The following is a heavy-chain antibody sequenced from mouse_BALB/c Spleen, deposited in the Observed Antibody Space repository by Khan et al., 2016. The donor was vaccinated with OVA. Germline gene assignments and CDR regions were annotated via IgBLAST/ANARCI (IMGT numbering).Heavy chain of an antibody. D-gene: IGHD1-1*02. V-gene: IGHV3-1*02. CDR1: GYSITSGYS. CDR3: AGWFPTY. J-gene: IGHJ3*01. CDR2: IHYSGST. Sequence: EVQLQESGPDLVKPSQSLSLTCTVTGYSITSGYSWHWIRQFPGNKLEWMGYIHYSGSTSYNPSLKSRISITRDTYKNQFFLQLNSVTTEDTATYYCAGWFPTYWGQGTLVTVSA.